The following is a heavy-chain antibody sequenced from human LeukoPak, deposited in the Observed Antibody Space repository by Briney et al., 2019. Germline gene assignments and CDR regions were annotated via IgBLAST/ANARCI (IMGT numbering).Heavy chain of an antibody. Sequence: SQTLSLTCAISGDSVSSNSAAWNWIRQSPSRGLEWLGRTYYRSKWYNDYAVSVKSRITINPDTSKNQFSLKLSSVTAADTAVYYCASNRFGKYYYYYMDVWGKGTTVTISS. CDR2: TYYRSKWYN. V-gene: IGHV6-1*01. J-gene: IGHJ6*03. D-gene: IGHD3-10*01. CDR3: ASNRFGKYYYYYMDV. CDR1: GDSVSSNSAA.